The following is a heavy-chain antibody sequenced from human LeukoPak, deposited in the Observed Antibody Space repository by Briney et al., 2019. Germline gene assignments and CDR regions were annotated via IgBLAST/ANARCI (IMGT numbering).Heavy chain of an antibody. CDR3: ARSIPVLLRAVEYFQH. CDR2: TYYRSKWYN. Sequence: SQTLSLTCAISGDSVSSNSVAWNWIRQSPSRGLEWLGRTYYRSKWYNDYAVSVKSRISIKSDTSKNQFSLQLSSVTPEDTAVYYCARSIPVLLRAVEYFQHWGQGTLVTVSS. D-gene: IGHD1-26*01. J-gene: IGHJ1*01. V-gene: IGHV6-1*01. CDR1: GDSVSSNSVA.